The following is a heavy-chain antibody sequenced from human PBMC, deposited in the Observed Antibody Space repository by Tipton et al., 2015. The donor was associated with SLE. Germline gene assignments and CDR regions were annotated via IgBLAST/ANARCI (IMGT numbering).Heavy chain of an antibody. J-gene: IGHJ4*02. CDR2: INHSGTT. V-gene: IGHV4-34*01. D-gene: IGHD5-12*01. CDR1: GGSFSGYF. CDR3: ARRHYSGPFDS. Sequence: TLSLTCAVYGGSFSGYFWSWIRQLPDKGLEWIGEINHSGTTNCNPSLKSRVTISVDTSKNQFSLKLNSVTAADTAVYYCARRHYSGPFDSWGQGTLVTVSS.